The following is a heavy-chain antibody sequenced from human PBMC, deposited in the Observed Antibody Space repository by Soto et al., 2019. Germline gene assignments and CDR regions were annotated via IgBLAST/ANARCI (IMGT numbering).Heavy chain of an antibody. CDR1: GFTFSSHH. D-gene: IGHD1-20*01. CDR2: INQAGSEK. J-gene: IGHJ3*02. CDR3: GRSFLGAGNWNDVDGFDM. V-gene: IGHV3-7*01. Sequence: GGSLRLSCAASGFTFSSHHMSWVRQAPGKGLEWVANINQAGSEKWYGDSVEGRFSISGDNAKNSLSLQMNSLRDEDTAVYYCGRSFLGAGNWNDVDGFDMWGQGTLVTVSS.